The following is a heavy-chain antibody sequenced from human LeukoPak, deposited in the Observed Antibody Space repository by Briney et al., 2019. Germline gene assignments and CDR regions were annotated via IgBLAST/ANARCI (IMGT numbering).Heavy chain of an antibody. V-gene: IGHV4-59*08. J-gene: IGHJ4*02. CDR1: GGSNSSYY. D-gene: IGHD3-16*01. CDR3: ARQWGYFDY. Sequence: TSETLTLTFTVCGGSNSSYYWSWIRQPPGKGLEWIGYIYYSGSTNYNPSLKSRVTISVDTSKNQFSLKLSSVTAADTAVYYCARQWGYFDYWGQGTLVTVSS. CDR2: IYYSGST.